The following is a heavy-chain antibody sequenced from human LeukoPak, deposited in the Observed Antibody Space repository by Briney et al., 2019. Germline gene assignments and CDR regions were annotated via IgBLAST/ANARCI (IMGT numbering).Heavy chain of an antibody. V-gene: IGHV1-18*01. D-gene: IGHD3-10*01. J-gene: IGHJ4*02. Sequence: ASVKDSCMASVYSLSSYAPSWVPQAPGQGLEWMGWISVYKANTNYAQKYQGRVTMATDTSTTTAYMELRGLRSDDTAVYYCARGKDYYGSGPFDYWGQGTLVTVSS. CDR2: ISVYKANT. CDR3: ARGKDYYGSGPFDY. CDR1: VYSLSSYA.